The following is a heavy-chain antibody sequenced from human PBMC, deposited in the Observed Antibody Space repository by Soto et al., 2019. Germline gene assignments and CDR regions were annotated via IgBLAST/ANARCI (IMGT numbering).Heavy chain of an antibody. J-gene: IGHJ6*02. V-gene: IGHV1-69*12. CDR2: IMPIFATP. CDR3: ARDKDRQQLGGNYYYILDV. Sequence: QVQLMQSGDEVKKPGSSVKVSCKASGGTFSTSAISWVRQSPGEGLEWVGGIMPIFATPDYAQKFQGRVTISADESTATAYLELTSLTTDDTAVYYCARDKDRQQLGGNYYYILDVWGQGTEITVSS. CDR1: GGTFSTSA. D-gene: IGHD3-3*02.